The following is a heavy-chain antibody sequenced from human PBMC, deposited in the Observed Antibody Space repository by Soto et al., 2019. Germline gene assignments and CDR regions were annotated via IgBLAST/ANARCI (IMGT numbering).Heavy chain of an antibody. V-gene: IGHV4-4*02. D-gene: IGHD3-3*01. J-gene: IGHJ6*02. CDR3: ARDLRKGSTIFGVVIPTGYYGMDV. CDR2: IYHSGST. Sequence: PSESLSFTCAVSVGSISSSNWWWWVGQPPGKGRGWIGEIYHSGSTNYNPSLKSRVTISVDKSKNQFSLKLSSVTAADTAVYYCARDLRKGSTIFGVVIPTGYYGMDVWGQGTTVTVSS. CDR1: VGSISSSNW.